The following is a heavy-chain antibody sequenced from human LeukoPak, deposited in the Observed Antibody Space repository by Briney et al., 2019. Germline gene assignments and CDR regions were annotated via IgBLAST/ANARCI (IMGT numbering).Heavy chain of an antibody. V-gene: IGHV1-69*05. Sequence: VASVKVSCKASGGTFSSYAISWVRQAPGQGLEWMGGIIPIFGTANYAQKFQGRVTITTDESTSTAYMELSSPRSEDTAVYYCAKYSSGQRYDYWGQGTLVTVSS. D-gene: IGHD6-19*01. J-gene: IGHJ4*02. CDR2: IIPIFGTA. CDR1: GGTFSSYA. CDR3: AKYSSGQRYDY.